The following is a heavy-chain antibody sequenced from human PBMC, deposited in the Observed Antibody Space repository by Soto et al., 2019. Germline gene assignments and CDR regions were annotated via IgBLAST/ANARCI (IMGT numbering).Heavy chain of an antibody. CDR2: INHSGST. D-gene: IGHD3-16*02. Sequence: KPSETLSLTCAVYGGSFSGYYWSWIRQPPGKGLEWIGEINHSGSTNYNPSLKSRVTISVDTSKNQFSLKLSSVTAADTAVYYCARGPYDYVWGSYRYVAHFDYWGQGTLVTVSS. CDR3: ARGPYDYVWGSYRYVAHFDY. CDR1: GGSFSGYY. V-gene: IGHV4-34*01. J-gene: IGHJ4*02.